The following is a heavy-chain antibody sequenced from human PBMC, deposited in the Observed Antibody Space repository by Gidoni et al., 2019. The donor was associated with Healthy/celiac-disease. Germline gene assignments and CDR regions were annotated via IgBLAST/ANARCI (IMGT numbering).Heavy chain of an antibody. Sequence: EVQLVESGGGLVKPGGSLRLSCAASGFTFSSYSMNWVRQAPGKGLEWVSSISTSNNYIYYADSVKGRFTISRDNAKNSLYLQMNSLRAEDTAVNYCARDPGSGYWGQGTLVTVSS. V-gene: IGHV3-21*01. CDR2: ISTSNNYI. J-gene: IGHJ4*02. CDR1: GFTFSSYS. D-gene: IGHD3-10*01. CDR3: ARDPGSGY.